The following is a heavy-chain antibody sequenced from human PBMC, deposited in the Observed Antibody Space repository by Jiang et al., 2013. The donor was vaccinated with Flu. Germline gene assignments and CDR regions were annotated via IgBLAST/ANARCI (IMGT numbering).Heavy chain of an antibody. CDR3: ARQGKESQSNFWFDP. Sequence: GAEVKKPGESLKISCKGSGYSFTSYCIGWVRQVPGKGLEWMGIIYPEDSDRRYSPSFQGQVTFSVDKSVNIAYLHWSSLKASDTAIYYCARQGKESQSNFWFDPWGQGTLVTVSS. J-gene: IGHJ5*02. CDR1: GYSFTSYC. D-gene: IGHD5-24*01. V-gene: IGHV5-51*01. CDR2: IYPEDSDR.